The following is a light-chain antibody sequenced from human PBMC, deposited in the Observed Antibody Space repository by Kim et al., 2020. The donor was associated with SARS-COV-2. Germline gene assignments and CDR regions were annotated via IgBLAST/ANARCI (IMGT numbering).Light chain of an antibody. J-gene: IGLJ1*01. CDR1: SLRSYY. V-gene: IGLV3-19*01. Sequence: SSELTQDPAVSVALGQTVRITCQGDSLRSYYASWYQQKPGQPPVLVIYGKNNRPSGIPDRFSGSSSGNTASLTITGAQAEDEADYYCNSRDSSGNHLGVF. CDR3: NSRDSSGNHLGV. CDR2: GKN.